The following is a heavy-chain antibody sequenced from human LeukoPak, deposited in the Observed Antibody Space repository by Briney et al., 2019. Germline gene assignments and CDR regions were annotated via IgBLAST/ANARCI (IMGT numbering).Heavy chain of an antibody. Sequence: SQTLSLTCTVSGGSISSGGYYWSWIRQPPGKGLEWIGYIYHSGSTYYNPSLKSRVTISVDRSKDQFSLKLSSVTAADTAVYYCARSGSSWFPYYYCYYMDVWGKGTTVTVSS. CDR3: ARSGSSWFPYYYCYYMDV. CDR2: IYHSGST. CDR1: GGSISSGGYY. D-gene: IGHD6-13*01. V-gene: IGHV4-30-2*01. J-gene: IGHJ6*03.